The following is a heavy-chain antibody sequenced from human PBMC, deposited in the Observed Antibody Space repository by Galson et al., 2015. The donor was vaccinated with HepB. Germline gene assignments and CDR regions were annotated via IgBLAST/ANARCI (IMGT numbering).Heavy chain of an antibody. J-gene: IGHJ4*02. Sequence: SVKVSCKASGYTFTSYYMHWVRQAPGQGLEWMGIINPSGGSTSYAQKLQGRVTMTRDTSTSTVYMELSSLRSEDTAVYYCAASNYYDSSGYFIGLSYWGQGTLVTVSS. CDR3: AASNYYDSSGYFIGLSY. V-gene: IGHV1-46*04. CDR1: GYTFTSYY. D-gene: IGHD3-22*01. CDR2: INPSGGST.